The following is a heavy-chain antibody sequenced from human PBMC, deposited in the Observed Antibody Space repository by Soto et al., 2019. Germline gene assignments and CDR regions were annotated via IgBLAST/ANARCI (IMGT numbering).Heavy chain of an antibody. CDR1: GGSFSGYY. V-gene: IGHV4-34*01. CDR3: ARSMVFTPHFYYMDV. Sequence: QVQLQRWGAGLLKPSETLSLTCAVYGGSFSGYYWRWIRQPPGKGLEWIGEISHSGSTNYNPSLKSRVTISVDTSKNQFSLKLTSVTAADTAVYYCARSMVFTPHFYYMDVWGKGTTVTVSS. D-gene: IGHD2-8*01. J-gene: IGHJ6*03. CDR2: ISHSGST.